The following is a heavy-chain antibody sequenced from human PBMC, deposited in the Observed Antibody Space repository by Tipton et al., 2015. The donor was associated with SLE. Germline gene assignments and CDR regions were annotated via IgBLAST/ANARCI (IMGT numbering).Heavy chain of an antibody. V-gene: IGHV4-59*11. CDR1: GGSISSHY. D-gene: IGHD1-7*01. CDR2: IYTSGST. Sequence: TLSLTCTVSGGSISSHYWSWIRQPPGKGLEWIGYIYTSGSTNYNPSLKSRVTISVDTSKNQFSLKLSSVTAADTAVYYCARGGGWNYPSRPLLDWGQGTLVTVSS. J-gene: IGHJ4*02. CDR3: ARGGGWNYPSRPLLD.